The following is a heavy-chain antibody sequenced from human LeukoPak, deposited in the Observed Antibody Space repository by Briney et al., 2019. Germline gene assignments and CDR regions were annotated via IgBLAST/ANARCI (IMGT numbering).Heavy chain of an antibody. CDR3: ARVGSGWYDFDY. V-gene: IGHV3-53*01. CDR2: IYSGSSST. D-gene: IGHD6-19*01. Sequence: GGSLRLSCAASGFTVSKNYMNWVRQAPGKGLEWVSVIYSGSSSTYYTDSVKGRFTISRHNSKNTLYLQMNSLRAEDTAVYYCARVGSGWYDFDYWGQGTLVTVSS. CDR1: GFTVSKNY. J-gene: IGHJ4*02.